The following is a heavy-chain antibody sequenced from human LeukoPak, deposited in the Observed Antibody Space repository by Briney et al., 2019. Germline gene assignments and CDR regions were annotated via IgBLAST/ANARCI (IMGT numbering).Heavy chain of an antibody. D-gene: IGHD2-2*01. V-gene: IGHV4-38-2*02. Sequence: SETLSLTCTVSGYSNSSGCYWGWIRQPPGKGLEWIGSIYHSGSTYYNPSLKSRVTISVDTSKNQFSLKLSSVTAADTAVYYCARGGDIVVVPAAGDYYYYMDVWGKGTTVTVSS. J-gene: IGHJ6*03. CDR3: ARGGDIVVVPAAGDYYYYMDV. CDR2: IYHSGST. CDR1: GYSNSSGCY.